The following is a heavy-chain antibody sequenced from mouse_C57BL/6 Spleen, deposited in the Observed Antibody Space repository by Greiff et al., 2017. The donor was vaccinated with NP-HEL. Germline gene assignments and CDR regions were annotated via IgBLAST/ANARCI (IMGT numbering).Heavy chain of an antibody. CDR3: ARHDGYYDDY. J-gene: IGHJ2*01. Sequence: DVQLVESGGDLVKPGGSLKLSCAASGFTFSSYGMSWVRQTPDKRLEWVATISSGGSYTYYPDSVKGRFTISRDNAKNTLYLQMSSLKSEDTAMYYCARHDGYYDDYWGQGTTLTVSS. CDR1: GFTFSSYG. V-gene: IGHV5-6*01. D-gene: IGHD2-3*01. CDR2: ISSGGSYT.